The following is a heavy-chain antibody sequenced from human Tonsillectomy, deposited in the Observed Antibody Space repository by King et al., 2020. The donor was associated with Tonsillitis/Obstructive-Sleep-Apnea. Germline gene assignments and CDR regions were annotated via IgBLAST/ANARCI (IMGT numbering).Heavy chain of an antibody. CDR3: ARDREMATIMIHYYYGMDV. J-gene: IGHJ6*02. D-gene: IGHD5-24*01. CDR2: ISYDGSNK. Sequence: VQLVESGGGVVQPGRSLRLSCAASGFTFSSYAMHWVRQAPGKGLEWVAVISYDGSNKYYADSVKGRFTISRDNSKNTLYLQMNSLRAEDTAVYYCARDREMATIMIHYYYGMDVWGQGTTVTVSS. CDR1: GFTFSSYA. V-gene: IGHV3-30*04.